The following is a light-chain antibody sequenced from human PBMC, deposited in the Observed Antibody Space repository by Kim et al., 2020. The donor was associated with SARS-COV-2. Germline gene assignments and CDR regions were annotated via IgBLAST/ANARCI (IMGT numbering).Light chain of an antibody. CDR3: GTWDSSLSAVL. CDR1: SSNIGSNY. CDR2: DDN. J-gene: IGLJ2*01. Sequence: QSVLTQPPSVSAAPGQKVTISCSGSSSNIGSNYVSWYQHFPGTAPKLLIYDDNKRPSGIPDRFSGSKSGTSATLGITGLQTGDEADYYCGTWDSSLSAVLFGGGTKVTVL. V-gene: IGLV1-51*01.